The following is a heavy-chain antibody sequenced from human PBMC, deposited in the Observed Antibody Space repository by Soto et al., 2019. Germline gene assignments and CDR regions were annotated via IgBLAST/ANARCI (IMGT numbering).Heavy chain of an antibody. V-gene: IGHV4-30-4*01. CDR1: GGSIINEDYY. CDR2: CQYSGAT. CDR3: ARATAYCGRTSCYPFDY. J-gene: IGHJ4*02. Sequence: SETLSLTCTVSGGSIINEDYYWTWIRQPPGKGLEWLGRCQYSGATYYNPSLRSRLTMSMDWSRNQFSLRLTSVTAADTAMYYCARATAYCGRTSCYPFDYWGQGTLVTVSS. D-gene: IGHD2-21*01.